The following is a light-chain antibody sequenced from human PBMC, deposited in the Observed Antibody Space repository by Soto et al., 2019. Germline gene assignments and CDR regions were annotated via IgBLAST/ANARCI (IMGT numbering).Light chain of an antibody. V-gene: IGKV1-16*02. CDR3: QQYNNFPLT. Sequence: DIQMNQSPSSLSASVGDTVTITCRASQYISIYVAWFQQKPGQAPKSLIYAASKLHSGVPSKFTGIGSGTDFTLTISSLQPDDSATYYCQQYNNFPLTFGGGTKVEI. CDR1: QYISIY. J-gene: IGKJ4*01. CDR2: AAS.